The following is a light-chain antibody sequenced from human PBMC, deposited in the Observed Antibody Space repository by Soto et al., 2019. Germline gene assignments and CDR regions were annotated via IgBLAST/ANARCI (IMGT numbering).Light chain of an antibody. CDR1: QSVSSNY. V-gene: IGKV3-20*01. J-gene: IGKJ5*01. Sequence: EIVLTQSPGTLSLSPGDKATLSCRARQSVSSNYLAWYKQKPGQAPRLLIYGASSRATGIPDRFSGSGSGTDFTLTISRLEPEDFAVYYCQQYGSSPITFGQGTRLEIK. CDR3: QQYGSSPIT. CDR2: GAS.